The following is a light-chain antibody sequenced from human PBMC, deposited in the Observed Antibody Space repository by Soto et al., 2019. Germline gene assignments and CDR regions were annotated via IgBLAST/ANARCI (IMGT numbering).Light chain of an antibody. CDR2: DVS. CDR3: CSYAGGYTYL. J-gene: IGLJ1*01. V-gene: IGLV2-11*01. CDR1: SSDVGGYNY. Sequence: QSVLNQPRSVYGSPGQGVTISCTGTSSDVGGYNYVSWYQQHPGKAPKLMIYDVSKRPSGVPDRFSGSKSGNTASLTISGLQAEDEADYYCCSYAGGYTYLFGTRTKVTV.